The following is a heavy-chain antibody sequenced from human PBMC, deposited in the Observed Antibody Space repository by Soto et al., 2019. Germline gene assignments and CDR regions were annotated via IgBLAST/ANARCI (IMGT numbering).Heavy chain of an antibody. D-gene: IGHD5-18*01. V-gene: IGHV3-23*01. J-gene: IGHJ4*02. Sequence: EVQLLESGGGLVQPGGSVRLSCAGSGFTFSSYAMSWVRQAPGKGLEWVSAISGSGGSTYYADSVKGRFTISRDNSKNTLYLQMNSLRAEDTAVYYCAEVGDTAMFTIDYWGQGTLVTVSS. CDR1: GFTFSSYA. CDR2: ISGSGGST. CDR3: AEVGDTAMFTIDY.